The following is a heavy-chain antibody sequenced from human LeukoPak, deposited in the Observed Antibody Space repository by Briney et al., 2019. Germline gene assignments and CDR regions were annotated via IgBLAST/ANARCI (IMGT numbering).Heavy chain of an antibody. Sequence: PSETLSLTCTVSGGSISSYYWSWIRQPPGKGLEWIGYIYYSGSTNYNPSLKSRVTISVDTSKNQFSLKLSSVTAADTAVYYCARHPSYYDILTGYSSGEHDAFDIWGQGTMVTVSS. CDR3: ARHPSYYDILTGYSSGEHDAFDI. CDR1: GGSISSYY. V-gene: IGHV4-59*08. J-gene: IGHJ3*02. D-gene: IGHD3-9*01. CDR2: IYYSGST.